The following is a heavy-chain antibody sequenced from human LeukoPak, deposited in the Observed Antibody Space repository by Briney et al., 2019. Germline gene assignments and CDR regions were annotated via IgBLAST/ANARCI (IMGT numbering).Heavy chain of an antibody. J-gene: IGHJ6*02. D-gene: IGHD3-16*01. CDR2: INHNGNVN. V-gene: IGHV3-7*03. Sequence: GGSLRLSCSASGFTFSSYAMRWVRQAPGKGLEWVASINHNGNVNYYVDSVKGRFTISRDNAKNSLYLQMSNLRAEDTAVYFCARGGGLDVWGQGATVTVSS. CDR1: GFTFSSYA. CDR3: ARGGGLDV.